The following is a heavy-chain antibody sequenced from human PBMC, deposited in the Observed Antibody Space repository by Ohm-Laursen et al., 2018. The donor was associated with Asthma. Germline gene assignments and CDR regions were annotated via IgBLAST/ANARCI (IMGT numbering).Heavy chain of an antibody. J-gene: IGHJ1*01. CDR2: ISTASTFI. CDR3: ARIGPEWELPGREYSLHH. V-gene: IGHV3-21*01. Sequence: SLRLSCAASGFTFSSYGMHWVRQVPGKGLEWVASISTASTFIYYADSVRGRFTTFRDNAKNSVYLQMNSLRAEDTALYYCARIGPEWELPGREYSLHHWGEGTLVTVSS. CDR1: GFTFSSYG. D-gene: IGHD1-26*01.